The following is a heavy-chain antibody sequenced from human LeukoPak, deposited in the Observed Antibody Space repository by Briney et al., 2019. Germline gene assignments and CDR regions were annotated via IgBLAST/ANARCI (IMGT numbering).Heavy chain of an antibody. D-gene: IGHD3-22*01. V-gene: IGHV3-48*01. CDR1: GFTFSSYS. CDR2: ISSSSSTI. CDR3: ARMTYYYDSSGYWPGAFDI. J-gene: IGHJ3*02. Sequence: GGSLRLSCAASGFTFSSYSMNWVRQAPGKGLEWVSYISSSSSTIYYADSVKGRFTISRDNAKNSLYLQMNSLRAEDTAVYYCARMTYYYDSSGYWPGAFDIWGQGTMVTVSS.